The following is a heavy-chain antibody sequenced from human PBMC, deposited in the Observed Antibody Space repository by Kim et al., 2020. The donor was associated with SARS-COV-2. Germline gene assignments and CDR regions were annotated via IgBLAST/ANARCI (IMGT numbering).Heavy chain of an antibody. CDR1: GGSISSYY. Sequence: SETLCLTCTVSGGSISSYYWSWIRQPPGKGLEWIGYIYYTGSTNYNPSLKSRVTISVDTSKNQFSLKLSSVTAADTAVYYCARFISWFYAAAGTSNYFDYWGQGTLVTVSS. D-gene: IGHD6-13*01. J-gene: IGHJ4*02. CDR3: ARFISWFYAAAGTSNYFDY. CDR2: IYYTGST. V-gene: IGHV4-59*01.